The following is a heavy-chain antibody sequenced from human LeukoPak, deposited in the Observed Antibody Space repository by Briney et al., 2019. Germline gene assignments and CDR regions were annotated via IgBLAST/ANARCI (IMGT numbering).Heavy chain of an antibody. CDR1: GYTFTGYY. CDR3: ASSSWYEAYYYYGMDV. Sequence: GASVKVSCNASGYTFTGYYMHWVRQAPGQGLEWLGWINPNSGGTNYAQKFQGRVTMTRDTSISTAYMELSRLRSDDTAVYYCASSSWYEAYYYYGMDVWGQGTTVTVSS. CDR2: INPNSGGT. V-gene: IGHV1-2*02. J-gene: IGHJ6*02. D-gene: IGHD6-13*01.